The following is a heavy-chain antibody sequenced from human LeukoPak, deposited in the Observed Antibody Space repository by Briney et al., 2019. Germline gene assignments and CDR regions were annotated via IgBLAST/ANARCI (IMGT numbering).Heavy chain of an antibody. CDR1: GGTFSSYA. Sequence: SVKVSCKASGGTFSSYAISWVRQAPGQGLEWMGGIIPIFGTANYAQKFQGRVTITTDESTSTAYMELSSLRSEDAAVYYCARASEYYYDSSGYLVQAYAFDIWGQGTMVTVSS. CDR2: IIPIFGTA. J-gene: IGHJ3*02. D-gene: IGHD3-22*01. V-gene: IGHV1-69*05. CDR3: ARASEYYYDSSGYLVQAYAFDI.